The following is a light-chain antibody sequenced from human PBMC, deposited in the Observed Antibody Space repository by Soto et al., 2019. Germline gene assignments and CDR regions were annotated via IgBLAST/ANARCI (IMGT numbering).Light chain of an antibody. CDR3: QQYNRWPLT. V-gene: IGKV3-15*01. Sequence: EIVLTQSPGTLSLSPGERATLSCRASQRVSSSYLAWYQQKPGQAPRLLIYDASTRATGISGSFSGSGSGTEFTLTISSLQSEDFAVYYCQQYNRWPLTFGGGTKVDI. J-gene: IGKJ4*01. CDR1: QRVSSSY. CDR2: DAS.